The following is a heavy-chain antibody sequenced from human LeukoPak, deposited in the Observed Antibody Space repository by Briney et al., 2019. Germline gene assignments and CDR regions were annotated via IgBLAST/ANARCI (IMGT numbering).Heavy chain of an antibody. CDR2: ISSSGSTI. CDR1: GFTFSSYE. J-gene: IGHJ4*02. V-gene: IGHV3-48*03. CDR3: ARMDSRYDYIDY. Sequence: SGGSLRLSCAASGFTFSSYEMNWVRQAPGKGLEWVSYISSSGSTIYYADSVKGRFTISRDNAKNSLYLQMNSLRAEDTAVYYCARMDSRYDYIDYWGQGTLVTVSS. D-gene: IGHD2-15*01.